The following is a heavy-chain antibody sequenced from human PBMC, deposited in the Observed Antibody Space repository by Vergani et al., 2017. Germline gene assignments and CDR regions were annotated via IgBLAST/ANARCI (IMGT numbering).Heavy chain of an antibody. D-gene: IGHD2-15*01. CDR1: GGTFSSYA. J-gene: IGHJ4*02. CDR3: ARLSXDTTPYLQGGYDC. CDR2: IIPIFGTA. Sequence: QVQLVQSGAEVKKPGSSVKVSCKASGGTFSSYAISWVRQAPGQGLEWMGGIIPIFGTANYAQKFQGRVTITADESTSTAYMELNSLRAEDTAVYYCARLSXDTTPYLQGGYDCWGQGTLVSVSS. V-gene: IGHV1-69*01.